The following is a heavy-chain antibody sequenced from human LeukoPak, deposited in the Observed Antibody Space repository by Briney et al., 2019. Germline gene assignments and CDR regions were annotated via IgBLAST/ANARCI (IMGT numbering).Heavy chain of an antibody. D-gene: IGHD3-22*01. CDR3: AKDLQSSGYPSLPDY. CDR2: ISWDGGST. CDR1: GFKFDDYA. V-gene: IGHV3-43D*03. Sequence: GGSLRLSCAASGFKFDDYAMHWVRQVPGKGLEWVSLISWDGGSTYYVDSVKGRFTISRDNRKNSLYLQMNSLRTEDTALYFCAKDLQSSGYPSLPDYWGQGTLVTVSS. J-gene: IGHJ4*02.